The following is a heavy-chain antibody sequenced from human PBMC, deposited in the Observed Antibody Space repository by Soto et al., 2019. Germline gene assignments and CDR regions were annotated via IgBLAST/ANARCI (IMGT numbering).Heavy chain of an antibody. CDR1: GYTFTSYA. CDR2: INAGNGNT. D-gene: IGHD1-7*01. Sequence: GASVKVSCKASGYTFTSYAMHWVRQAPGQRLEWMGWINAGNGNTKYSQKLQGRVTMTTDTSTSTAYMELRSLRSDDTAVYYCARGFESGWNYRRYYFDYWGQGTLVTVSS. J-gene: IGHJ4*02. V-gene: IGHV1-3*01. CDR3: ARGFESGWNYRRYYFDY.